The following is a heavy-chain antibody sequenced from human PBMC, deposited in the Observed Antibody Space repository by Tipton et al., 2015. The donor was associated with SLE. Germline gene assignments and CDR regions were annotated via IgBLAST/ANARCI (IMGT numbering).Heavy chain of an antibody. V-gene: IGHV3-48*03. CDR3: ARSGGYYDSSGSYY. CDR1: GFTFSSYE. Sequence: SLRLSCAASGFTFSSYEMNWVRQAPGKGLEWVSYISSSGSTIYYADSVKGRFTISRDNAKNSLYLQMNSLRAEDTAVYYCARSGGYYDSSGSYYWGQGTLVTVSS. CDR2: ISSSGSTI. J-gene: IGHJ4*02. D-gene: IGHD3-22*01.